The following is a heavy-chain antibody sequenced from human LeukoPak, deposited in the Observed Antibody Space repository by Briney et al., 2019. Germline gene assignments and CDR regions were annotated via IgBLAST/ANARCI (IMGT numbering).Heavy chain of an antibody. CDR3: ARDSGIWFGTRDALDI. CDR2: INWNGVKA. Sequence: GGSLRLSCSASGFTFEDFGMTWVRQVPGKGLECVSGINWNGVKAHYADSVKGRFTISRDNAKHTLYLEMNSLRVDDTALYHCARDSGIWFGTRDALDIWGQGTMVTVST. D-gene: IGHD3-10*01. V-gene: IGHV3-20*01. J-gene: IGHJ3*02. CDR1: GFTFEDFG.